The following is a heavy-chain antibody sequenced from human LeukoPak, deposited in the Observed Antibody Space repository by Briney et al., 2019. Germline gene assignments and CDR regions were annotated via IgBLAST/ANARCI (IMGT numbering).Heavy chain of an antibody. D-gene: IGHD6-13*01. V-gene: IGHV1-8*01. CDR2: MNPNSGNT. Sequence: ALVTVSCKAPGYTFTSYDINWVRQAPGQGLEWMGWMNPNSGNTGYAQKFQGRVTMTRNTSISTAYMELSSLRSEDTAVYYCARVRDSSPGVDWFDPWGQGTLVTVSS. CDR1: GYTFTSYD. CDR3: ARVRDSSPGVDWFDP. J-gene: IGHJ5*02.